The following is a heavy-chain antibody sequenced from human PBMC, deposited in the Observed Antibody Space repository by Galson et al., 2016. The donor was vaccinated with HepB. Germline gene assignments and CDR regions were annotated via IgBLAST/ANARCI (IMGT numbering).Heavy chain of an antibody. V-gene: IGHV3-23*01. CDR2: ISGRGGST. Sequence: LRLSCAASGFTFSSYAMSWVRQAPGKGLEWASGISGRGGSTYYADSVEGRFTISRDNSKNTLYLQMKSLGAEDTAVYYCAKSLLGVTLVSYYYGMDVWGQGTTVTVSS. CDR1: GFTFSSYA. CDR3: AKSLLGVTLVSYYYGMDV. D-gene: IGHD2-21*02. J-gene: IGHJ6*02.